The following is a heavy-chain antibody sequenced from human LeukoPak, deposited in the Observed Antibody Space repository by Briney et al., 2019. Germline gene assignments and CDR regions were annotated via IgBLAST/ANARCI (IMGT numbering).Heavy chain of an antibody. V-gene: IGHV4-38-2*01. D-gene: IGHD5/OR15-5a*01. CDR3: ARVSDSYHYYYMDV. Sequence: SETLSLTCAVSGYSISSGYYWGWIRQPPGKGLEWIGSIYHSGSTYYNPSLKSRVTISADTSKNQFSLKLSSVTAADTTVYYCARVSDSYHYYYMDVWGKGTTVTVSS. J-gene: IGHJ6*03. CDR1: GYSISSGYY. CDR2: IYHSGST.